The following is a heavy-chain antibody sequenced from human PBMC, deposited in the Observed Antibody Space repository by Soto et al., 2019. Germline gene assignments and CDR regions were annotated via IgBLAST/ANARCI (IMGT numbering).Heavy chain of an antibody. CDR3: AKDFRNSYGRPGDY. Sequence: PGGSLRLSCAASGFTFSSYGMHWVRQAPGKGLEWVAVISYDGSNKYYADSVKGRFTISRDNSKNTLYLQMNSLGAEDTAVYYCAKDFRNSYGRPGDYWGQGTLVTVSS. CDR1: GFTFSSYG. V-gene: IGHV3-30*18. J-gene: IGHJ4*02. CDR2: ISYDGSNK. D-gene: IGHD5-18*01.